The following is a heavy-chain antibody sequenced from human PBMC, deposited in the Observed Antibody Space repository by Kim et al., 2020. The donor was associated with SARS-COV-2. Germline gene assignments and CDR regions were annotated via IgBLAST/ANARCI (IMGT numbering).Heavy chain of an antibody. CDR3: EREGPERGEYCFAK. CDR2: IFNDGSGT. D-gene: IGHD3-10*01. J-gene: IGHJ4*02. V-gene: IGHV3-74*01. CDR1: GFTFSTYW. Sequence: GGSLRLSCAASGFTFSTYWMHWVRQAPGEGLVWLARIFNDGSGTAYADSVKGRFTISRDNAKNTLYLQMNSLRAEDTAMYYCEREGPERGEYCFAKWGQG.